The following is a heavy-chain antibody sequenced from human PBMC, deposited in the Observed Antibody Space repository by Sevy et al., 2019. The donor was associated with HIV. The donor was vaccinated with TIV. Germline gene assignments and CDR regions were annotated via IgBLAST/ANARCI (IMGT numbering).Heavy chain of an antibody. CDR2: ISAYNGNT. Sequence: ASVKVSCKASGYTFTSYGISWVRQAPGQGLEWMGWISAYNGNTNYAQKLQGRVTMTTDTSTSTAYMELRGLRSDDTAVYYCARDRRYYYGSSTTYYFDYWGQGTLVTVSS. V-gene: IGHV1-18*01. J-gene: IGHJ4*02. CDR3: ARDRRYYYGSSTTYYFDY. D-gene: IGHD3-10*01. CDR1: GYTFTSYG.